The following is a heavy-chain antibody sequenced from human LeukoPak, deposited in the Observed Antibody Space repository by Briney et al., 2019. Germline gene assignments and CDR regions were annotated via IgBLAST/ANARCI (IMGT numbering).Heavy chain of an antibody. CDR2: ISNVGLTT. CDR1: AFTLGDFY. D-gene: IGHD2-21*02. J-gene: IGHJ4*02. CDR3: ACDFRYLGHDF. Sequence: GGSLRLSCTASAFTLGDFYMSWIRQAPGKGLEWIAYISNVGLTTYYAESVKGRFTISRDNAKDSLYLQMNSLRAEDTAVYYCACDFRYLGHDFWGQGTLVTVSS. V-gene: IGHV3-11*01.